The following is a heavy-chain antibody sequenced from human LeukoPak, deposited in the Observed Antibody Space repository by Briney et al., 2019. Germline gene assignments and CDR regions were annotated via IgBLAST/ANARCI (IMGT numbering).Heavy chain of an antibody. V-gene: IGHV3-73*01. CDR2: IRSRANSYAT. CDR3: TRHAGSGSPTFDY. Sequence: PRGSLIPSSAASGFTFSGSAMHWVRQASGKGLELVGRIRSRANSYATAYAASVKGRFTISRDDSKNTAYLQMNSLKTEDTAVYYCTRHAGSGSPTFDYWGRGTLVTVSS. CDR1: GFTFSGSA. J-gene: IGHJ4*02. D-gene: IGHD6-25*01.